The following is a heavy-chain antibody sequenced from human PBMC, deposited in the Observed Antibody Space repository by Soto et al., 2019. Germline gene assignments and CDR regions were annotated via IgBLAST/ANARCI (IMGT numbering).Heavy chain of an antibody. CDR1: GYSFTSYW. Sequence: GESLKISCKGSGYSFTSYWIGWVRQMPGKGLEWMGIIYPGGSDTRYSPPFQGQVTISADKSISTAYLQWSSLKASDTAMYYCARRAYYYDSSGYPDYWGQGTLVTVSS. V-gene: IGHV5-51*01. D-gene: IGHD3-22*01. CDR2: IYPGGSDT. J-gene: IGHJ4*02. CDR3: ARRAYYYDSSGYPDY.